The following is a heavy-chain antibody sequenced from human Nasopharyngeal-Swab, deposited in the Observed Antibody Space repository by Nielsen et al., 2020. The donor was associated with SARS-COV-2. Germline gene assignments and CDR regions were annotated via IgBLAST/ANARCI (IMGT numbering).Heavy chain of an antibody. Sequence: WVRQAPGQGLEWMGIINPSGGSTSYAQKFQGRVTMTRAKSTSTVYMDLSSLRSEDTAVYYCARGAPNTVSALDYWGQGTPVTVSS. J-gene: IGHJ4*02. CDR3: ARGAPNTVSALDY. V-gene: IGHV1-46*01. CDR2: INPSGGST. D-gene: IGHD4-11*01.